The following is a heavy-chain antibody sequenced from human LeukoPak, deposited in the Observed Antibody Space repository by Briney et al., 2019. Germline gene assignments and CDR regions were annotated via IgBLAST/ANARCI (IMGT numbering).Heavy chain of an antibody. Sequence: SETLSLTCTVSGGSISSSSYYWGWICQPPGRGLEWIGSIYYSGSTYYNPSLKSRVTISVDTSKNQFSLKLSSVTAADTAVYYCARDTENSAYGWGAFDIWGQGTMVTVSS. D-gene: IGHD5-12*01. CDR3: ARDTENSAYGWGAFDI. J-gene: IGHJ3*02. CDR2: IYYSGST. V-gene: IGHV4-39*02. CDR1: GGSISSSSYY.